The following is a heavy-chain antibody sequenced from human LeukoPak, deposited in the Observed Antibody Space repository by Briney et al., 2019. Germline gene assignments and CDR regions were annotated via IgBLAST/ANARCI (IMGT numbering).Heavy chain of an antibody. V-gene: IGHV3-53*01. CDR3: ARDYGNLGYFDY. D-gene: IGHD3-16*01. CDR2: IYSGGST. Sequence: PGGSLRLSCAASGFTVSSNYMSWVRQAPGKGLRWGSVIYSGGSTYYAASVKGRFTISRDNSKNTLYLQMNSLRAEHTAVYYCARDYGNLGYFDYWGQGTLVTVSS. J-gene: IGHJ4*02. CDR1: GFTVSSNY.